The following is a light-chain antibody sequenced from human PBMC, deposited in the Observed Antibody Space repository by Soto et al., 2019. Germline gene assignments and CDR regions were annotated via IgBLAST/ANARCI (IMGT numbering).Light chain of an antibody. J-gene: IGKJ1*01. CDR3: QQYNNWPLTWT. V-gene: IGKV3-15*01. CDR2: GAS. Sequence: EIVLTQSPGTLSLSPGESATLSCRASQSVSSNYLAWYRHKPGQAPRLLIHGASTRATGIPARFSGSGSGTEFTLTISSLQSEDFAVYYCQQYNNWPLTWTFGQGTKVDIK. CDR1: QSVSSN.